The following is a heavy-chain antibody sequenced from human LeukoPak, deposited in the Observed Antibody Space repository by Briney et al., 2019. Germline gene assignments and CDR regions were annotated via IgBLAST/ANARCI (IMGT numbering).Heavy chain of an antibody. Sequence: ASVKVSRKPSGYSFTGYYIHWVRQVPGQGLEWMGWINPNNGATNYEQKFQGRVAMTRDTSIGTAYMELSGLTSDDAAVYYCARGITISGSGTFDCWGQGTLVTVSS. CDR2: INPNNGAT. D-gene: IGHD3-9*01. CDR3: ARGITISGSGTFDC. CDR1: GYSFTGYY. J-gene: IGHJ4*02. V-gene: IGHV1-2*02.